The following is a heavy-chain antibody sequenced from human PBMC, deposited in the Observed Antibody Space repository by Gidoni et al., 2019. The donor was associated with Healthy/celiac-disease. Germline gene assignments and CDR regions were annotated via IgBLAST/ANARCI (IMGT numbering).Heavy chain of an antibody. J-gene: IGHJ5*02. CDR3: ARGQDIVVVVAANNWFDP. V-gene: IGHV4-34*01. D-gene: IGHD2-15*01. Sequence: QVQLQQWGAGLLKPSETLSLTCAVYGGSFSGYYWSWIRQPPGKGLEWIGEINHSGSTNYNPSLKSRVTISVDTSKNQFSLKLSSVTAADTAVYYCARGQDIVVVVAANNWFDPWGQGTLVTVSS. CDR1: GGSFSGYY. CDR2: INHSGST.